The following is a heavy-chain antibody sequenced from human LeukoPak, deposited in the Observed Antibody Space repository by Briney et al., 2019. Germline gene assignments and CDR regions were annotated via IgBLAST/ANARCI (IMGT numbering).Heavy chain of an antibody. J-gene: IGHJ4*01. CDR2: INPSGGT. D-gene: IGHD6-13*01. CDR1: GYTFSIYN. CDR3: GREGVAGTGLDY. V-gene: IGHV1-46*01. Sequence: ASVKVSCKASGYTFSIYNMHWVRQAPGQGLEWMGIINPSGGTSYAQKLQGRITMTRDTSTSTLYMELSRLRSEDTAVYYCGREGVAGTGLDYWGQGTLVTVSS.